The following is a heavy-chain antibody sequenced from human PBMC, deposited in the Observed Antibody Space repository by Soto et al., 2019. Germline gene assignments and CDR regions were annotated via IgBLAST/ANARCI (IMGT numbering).Heavy chain of an antibody. CDR2: ISAYNGNT. D-gene: IGHD2-2*01. V-gene: IGHV1-18*01. CDR1: GYTFTSYG. CDR3: ARVEVDQLLWGVVWFDP. Sequence: EASVKVSCKASGYTFTSYGISWVRQAPGQGLEWMGWISAYNGNTNYAQKLQGRVTMTTDTSTSTAYMELRSLRSDDTAVHYCARVEVDQLLWGVVWFDPWGQGNLVTVSS. J-gene: IGHJ5*02.